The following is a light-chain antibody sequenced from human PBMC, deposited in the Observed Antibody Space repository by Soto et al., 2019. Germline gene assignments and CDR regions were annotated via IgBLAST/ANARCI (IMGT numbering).Light chain of an antibody. CDR2: GAS. CDR1: QRVSSSY. Sequence: EIVLTQSPGTLSLSPGERATLSCRASQRVSSSYLAWYQQKPGQAPRLLIYGASSRATGITDRFSGSGSGTDFTLTISRLEPEDFAVYYCQQYGSSWTFGQGTKVEIK. CDR3: QQYGSSWT. J-gene: IGKJ1*01. V-gene: IGKV3-20*01.